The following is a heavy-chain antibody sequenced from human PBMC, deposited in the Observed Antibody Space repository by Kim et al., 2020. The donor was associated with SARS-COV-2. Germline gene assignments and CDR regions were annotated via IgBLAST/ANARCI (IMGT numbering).Heavy chain of an antibody. D-gene: IGHD2-15*01. CDR3: VRSCGGSSSSCFDP. Sequence: ADSVKGRFTISRDNSKNSLYLQMNSLRAEDTSLYYCVRSCGGSSSSCFDPWGQGTLVTVSS. V-gene: IGHV3-33*01. J-gene: IGHJ5*02.